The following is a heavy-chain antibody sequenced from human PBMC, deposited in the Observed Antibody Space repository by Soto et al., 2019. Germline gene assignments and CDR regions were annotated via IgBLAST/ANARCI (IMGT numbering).Heavy chain of an antibody. V-gene: IGHV1-2*02. J-gene: IGHJ4*02. CDR1: GYSFTAYY. Sequence: QVQLVQSGAEVKEPGASLKVSCKASGYSFTAYYLHWVRQAHGQGPEWMGWINPNSGGTNYAQKFQGRVTMTRDTSTSTVHMELSSLTSVDTAVYHCARKKSGDSVLLKYWGQGTPVTVSS. D-gene: IGHD2-15*01. CDR2: INPNSGGT. CDR3: ARKKSGDSVLLKY.